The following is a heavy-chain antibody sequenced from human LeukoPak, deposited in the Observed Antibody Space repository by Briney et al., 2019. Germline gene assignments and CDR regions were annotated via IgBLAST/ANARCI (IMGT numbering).Heavy chain of an antibody. J-gene: IGHJ3*02. CDR1: GFTFSTYS. CDR2: ISSSSSTI. CDR3: ARRLYGSGSYEGAFDI. D-gene: IGHD3-10*01. V-gene: IGHV3-48*04. Sequence: GGSLRLSCAASGFTFSTYSMNWVRQAPGKGLEWVSYISSSSSTIYYADSVKGRFTISRDNAKNSLYLQMNSLRAEDTAVYYCARRLYGSGSYEGAFDIWGQGTMVTVSS.